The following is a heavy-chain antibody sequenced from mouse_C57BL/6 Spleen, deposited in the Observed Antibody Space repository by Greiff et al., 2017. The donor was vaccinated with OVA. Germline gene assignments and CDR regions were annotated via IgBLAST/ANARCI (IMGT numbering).Heavy chain of an antibody. J-gene: IGHJ4*01. CDR3: ARGIYYYGSYAMDY. CDR1: GYTFTSYW. D-gene: IGHD1-1*01. Sequence: QVQLQQPGAELVKPGASVKLSCKASGYTFTSYWMHWVKQRPGQGLEWIGMIHPNSGSTNYTEKFKSKATLTVDKSSSTAYMQISSLTSEDSAVYYGARGIYYYGSYAMDYWGQGTSVTVSS. CDR2: IHPNSGST. V-gene: IGHV1-64*01.